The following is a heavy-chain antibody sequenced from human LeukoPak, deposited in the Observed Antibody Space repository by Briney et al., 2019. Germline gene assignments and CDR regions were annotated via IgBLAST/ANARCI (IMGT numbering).Heavy chain of an antibody. CDR2: IIPIFGIP. CDR1: GGTFRTFA. CDR3: ARAPPTAYYDSSGYPFDY. J-gene: IGHJ4*02. Sequence: AASVKVSCKASGGTFRTFAISWVRQAPGQGLEWMGGIIPIFGIPDSAQKFQGRPTITADESTTTAYMELSSLRSEDTAVYYCARAPPTAYYDSSGYPFDYWGQGTLVTVSS. V-gene: IGHV1-69*13. D-gene: IGHD3-22*01.